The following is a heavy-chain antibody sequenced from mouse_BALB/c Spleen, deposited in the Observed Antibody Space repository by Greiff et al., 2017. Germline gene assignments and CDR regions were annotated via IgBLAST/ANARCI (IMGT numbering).Heavy chain of an antibody. CDR3: ARIYGDGYYDYAMDY. Sequence: QVQLQQSAAELARPGASVKMSCKASGYTFTSYTMHWVKQRPGQGLEWIGYINPSSGYTEYNQKFKDKTTLTADKSSSTAYMQLSSLTSEDSAVYYCARIYGDGYYDYAMDYWGQGTSVTVSS. D-gene: IGHD2-3*01. CDR1: GYTFTSYT. J-gene: IGHJ4*01. CDR2: INPSSGYT. V-gene: IGHV1-4*02.